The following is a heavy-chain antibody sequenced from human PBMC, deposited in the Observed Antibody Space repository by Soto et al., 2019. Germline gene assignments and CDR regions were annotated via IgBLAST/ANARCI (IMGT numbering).Heavy chain of an antibody. Sequence: SGTLSLTCTVSGGSISSGGYYWSWIRQHPGKGLEWIGYIYYSGSTYYNPSLKSRVTISVDTSKNQFSLKLSSVTAADTAVYYCARGDCSSTSCRNIPIFDYWGQGTLVTVSS. D-gene: IGHD2-2*01. V-gene: IGHV4-31*03. CDR2: IYYSGST. CDR1: GGSISSGGYY. J-gene: IGHJ4*02. CDR3: ARGDCSSTSCRNIPIFDY.